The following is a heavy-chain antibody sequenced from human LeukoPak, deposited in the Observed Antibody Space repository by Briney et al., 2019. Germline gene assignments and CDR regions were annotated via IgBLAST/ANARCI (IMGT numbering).Heavy chain of an antibody. CDR1: GFTVSSNY. J-gene: IGHJ4*02. CDR3: ARVQYSSSWPEDY. D-gene: IGHD6-13*01. CDR2: IYSGGST. V-gene: IGHV3-53*01. Sequence: GGSLRLSCAASGFTVSSNYMSWVRQAPGKGLEWVPVIYSGGSTYYADSVKGRFTISRDNAKNSLYLQMNSLRAEDTAVYYCARVQYSSSWPEDYWGQGTLVTVSS.